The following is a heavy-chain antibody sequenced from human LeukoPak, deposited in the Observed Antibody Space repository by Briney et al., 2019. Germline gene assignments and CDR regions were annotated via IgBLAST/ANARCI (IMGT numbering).Heavy chain of an antibody. CDR3: ASRMVRGVIRDYYYGMDV. J-gene: IGHJ6*02. V-gene: IGHV1-69*13. Sequence: SVKVSCKASGGTFSSYAISWVRQAPGQGLEWMGGVIPIFGTANYAQKFQGRVTITADESTSTAYMELSSLRSEDTAVYYCASRMVRGVIRDYYYGMDVWGQGTTVTVSS. D-gene: IGHD3-10*01. CDR1: GGTFSSYA. CDR2: VIPIFGTA.